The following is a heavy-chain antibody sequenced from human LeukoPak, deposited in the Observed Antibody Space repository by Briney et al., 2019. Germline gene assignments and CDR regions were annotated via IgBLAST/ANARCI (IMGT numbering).Heavy chain of an antibody. D-gene: IGHD2-2*01. CDR2: ISAYNGNT. Sequence: ASVKVSCXASGYTFTTYSITWVRQAPGQGLEWMAWISAYNGNTNYAQKFQGRVTMTTDTSTSTAYMELRSLGSDDTAVYYCARDRCSSTSCYDDYWGQGTLVTVSS. J-gene: IGHJ4*02. V-gene: IGHV1-18*01. CDR1: GYTFTTYS. CDR3: ARDRCSSTSCYDDY.